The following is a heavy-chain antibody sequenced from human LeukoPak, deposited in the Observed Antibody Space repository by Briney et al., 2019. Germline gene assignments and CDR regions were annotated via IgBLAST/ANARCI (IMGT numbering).Heavy chain of an antibody. V-gene: IGHV5-51*01. D-gene: IGHD4-17*01. CDR2: IYPGDSDT. CDR1: GYSFTSYW. Sequence: GESLKISCKGFGYSFTSYWIAWVRQMPGKGLEWIGIIYPGDSDTKYSPSFQGQVTISADKSISTAYLQWSSLKASDTAMYYCARRDYGDYGGLGMDVWGKGTTVTVSS. J-gene: IGHJ6*04. CDR3: ARRDYGDYGGLGMDV.